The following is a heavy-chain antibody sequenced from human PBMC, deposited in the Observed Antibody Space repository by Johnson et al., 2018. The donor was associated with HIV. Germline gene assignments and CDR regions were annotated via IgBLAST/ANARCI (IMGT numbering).Heavy chain of an antibody. V-gene: IGHV3-11*04. Sequence: QVQLVESGGGLVKPGGSLRLSCAASGFTFSDYYITFSDYYMSWIRQAPGKGLEWVSYISSSGSTIYYADSVKGRFTISRDNAKNSLSLQMNSLRAEDTAVYYCARGRGPLDAFDIWGQGTMVTVSS. CDR3: ARGRGPLDAFDI. CDR2: ISSSGSTI. CDR1: GFTFSDYYITFSDYY. J-gene: IGHJ3*02.